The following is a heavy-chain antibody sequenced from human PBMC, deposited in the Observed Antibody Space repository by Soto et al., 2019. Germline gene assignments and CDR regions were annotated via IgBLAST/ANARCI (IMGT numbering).Heavy chain of an antibody. CDR2: ISYDGSNK. Sequence: QVQLVESGGGVVQPGRSLRLSCAASGFTFSSYAMHWVRQAPGKGLEWVAVISYDGSNKYYADSVKGRFTISRDNSKNTLYLQMNSLSAEDTAVYYCARDYYYDSSGTLGYFDYWGQGTLVTVSS. J-gene: IGHJ4*02. V-gene: IGHV3-30-3*01. CDR1: GFTFSSYA. D-gene: IGHD3-22*01. CDR3: ARDYYYDSSGTLGYFDY.